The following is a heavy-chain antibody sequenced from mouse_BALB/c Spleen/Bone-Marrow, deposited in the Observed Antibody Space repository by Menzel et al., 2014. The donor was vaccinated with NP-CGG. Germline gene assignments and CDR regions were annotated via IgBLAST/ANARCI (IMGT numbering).Heavy chain of an antibody. J-gene: IGHJ3*01. CDR1: GFTFSNYW. Sequence: EVQLQQSGGGLAQPGGSMKLSCVASGFTFSNYWMNWVRQSPEKGLEWVAEIKLKSNNYATHYAESVKGRFTISRDDSKSSVYLQMSNLRAEDTGIYYCTRLDYDWFAYWGQGTLVTVSA. CDR3: TRLDYDWFAY. CDR2: IKLKSNNYAT. V-gene: IGHV6-6*02. D-gene: IGHD2-4*01.